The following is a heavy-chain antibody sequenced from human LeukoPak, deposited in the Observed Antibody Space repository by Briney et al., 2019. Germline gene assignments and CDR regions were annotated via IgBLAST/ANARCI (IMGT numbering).Heavy chain of an antibody. CDR3: AKDSSITYYYGSGEIDY. J-gene: IGHJ4*02. CDR2: ISGSGGST. CDR1: GFTFTSYC. D-gene: IGHD3-10*01. V-gene: IGHV3-23*01. Sequence: HAGGSLRLSCAASGFTFTSYCMSWVRQPPGKGLEWVSAISGSGGSTYYADSVKGRFTISRDNSKNTLYLQMNSLRAEDTAVYYCAKDSSITYYYGSGEIDYWGQGTLVTVCS.